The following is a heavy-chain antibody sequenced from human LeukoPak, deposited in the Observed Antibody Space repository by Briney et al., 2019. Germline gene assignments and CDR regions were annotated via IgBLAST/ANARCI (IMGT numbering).Heavy chain of an antibody. V-gene: IGHV3-30*18. Sequence: GGSLRLSCAASGFTVSSYYMTWVRQAPGKGLEWVAVISYDGSNKYYVDSVKGRFTISRDNSKNTLNLQMNSLRAEDTAVYYCAKMRTPTAHSGDAFDIWGQGTMVTVSS. D-gene: IGHD4-17*01. CDR3: AKMRTPTAHSGDAFDI. J-gene: IGHJ3*02. CDR2: ISYDGSNK. CDR1: GFTVSSYY.